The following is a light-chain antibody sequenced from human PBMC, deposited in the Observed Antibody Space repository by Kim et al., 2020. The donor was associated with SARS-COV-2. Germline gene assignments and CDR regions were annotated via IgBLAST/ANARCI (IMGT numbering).Light chain of an antibody. Sequence: GQSSTISCTGTSSDIGNYNYVSWYQHHPGEAPKVRIYDVAKRPSGVSNRFFGSKSGNTASLTISGLQTEDEADYYCCSYASSGTLIFGGGTQLTVL. V-gene: IGLV2-14*03. CDR2: DVA. J-gene: IGLJ2*01. CDR1: SSDIGNYNY. CDR3: CSYASSGTLI.